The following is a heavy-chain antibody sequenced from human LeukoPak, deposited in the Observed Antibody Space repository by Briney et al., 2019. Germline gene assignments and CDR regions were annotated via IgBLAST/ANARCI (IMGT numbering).Heavy chain of an antibody. CDR3: ARDREDTAMGR. Sequence: SETLSLTCTVSGGSISSGSYYWSWIRQPAGKGLEWIGRIYTSGSTNYNPSLKSRVTISVDTSKNQFSLKLSSVTAADTAVYYCARDREDTAMGRWGQGTLVTVSS. CDR1: GGSISSGSYY. V-gene: IGHV4-61*02. J-gene: IGHJ4*02. D-gene: IGHD5-18*01. CDR2: IYTSGST.